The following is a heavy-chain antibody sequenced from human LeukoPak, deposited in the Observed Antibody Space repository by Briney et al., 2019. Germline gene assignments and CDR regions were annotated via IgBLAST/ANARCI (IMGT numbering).Heavy chain of an antibody. J-gene: IGHJ3*02. Sequence: PGGSLRLSCAASGFTVSSNYMSWVRQAPGKGLEWVAVISYDGSNKYYADSVKGRFTISRDNSKNTLYLQMNSLRAEDTAVYYCAKSHGVYGSGSYLLDAFDIWGQGTMVTVSS. CDR1: GFTVSSNY. CDR3: AKSHGVYGSGSYLLDAFDI. D-gene: IGHD3-10*01. V-gene: IGHV3-30*18. CDR2: ISYDGSNK.